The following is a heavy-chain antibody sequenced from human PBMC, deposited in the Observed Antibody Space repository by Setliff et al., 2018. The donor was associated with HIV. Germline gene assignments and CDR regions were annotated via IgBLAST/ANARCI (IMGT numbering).Heavy chain of an antibody. Sequence: PSETLSLTCAVSGGSISSSNWWSWVRKPPGKGLEWIGEIYHGVSTNYNPSLNSRVIISIDTSRNQFSLKLSSVTGADTAVYYCARVSSVIELQGGDYFDSWGQGLLVTVSS. CDR2: IYHGVST. J-gene: IGHJ4*02. D-gene: IGHD1-7*01. CDR1: GGSISSSNW. V-gene: IGHV4-4*02. CDR3: ARVSSVIELQGGDYFDS.